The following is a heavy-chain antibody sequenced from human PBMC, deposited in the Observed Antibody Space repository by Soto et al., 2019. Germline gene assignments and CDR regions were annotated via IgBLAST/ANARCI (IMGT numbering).Heavy chain of an antibody. Sequence: GGSLRLSCAASGFTVSSNYMSWVRQAPGKGLEWVSVIYSGGSTYYADSVKGRFTISRDNSKNTLYLQMNSLRAEDTAVYYCARVGSRNYDSSGYLDYWGQGTLVTVSS. CDR2: IYSGGST. V-gene: IGHV3-53*01. D-gene: IGHD3-22*01. J-gene: IGHJ4*02. CDR1: GFTVSSNY. CDR3: ARVGSRNYDSSGYLDY.